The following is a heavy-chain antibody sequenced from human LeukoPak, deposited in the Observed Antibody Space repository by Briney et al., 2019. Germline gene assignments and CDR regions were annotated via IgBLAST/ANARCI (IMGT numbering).Heavy chain of an antibody. D-gene: IGHD3-10*01. CDR2: ISYDGTDK. CDR1: GFTFSVYG. Sequence: GRSLRLSCAASGFTFSVYGMYWVRQPPGKGLEWVALISYDGTDKYHVDSVKGRFTISRDNAKNTLYLQMNSLRAEDTAVYYCTRLYVDGESYSFDYWGQGTLVTVSS. CDR3: TRLYVDGESYSFDY. J-gene: IGHJ4*02. V-gene: IGHV3-30*03.